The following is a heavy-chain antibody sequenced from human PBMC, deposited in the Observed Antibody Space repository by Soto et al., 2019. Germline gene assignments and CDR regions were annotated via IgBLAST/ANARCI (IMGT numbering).Heavy chain of an antibody. CDR1: GDSINSDKYY. V-gene: IGHV4-39*01. CDR3: ARLEGLATISYYFDF. J-gene: IGHJ4*02. Sequence: SETLSLTCSVSGDSINSDKYYWGWIRQPSGKGLEWIGSIYYRGNTYYNPSLQTRVTISLDKSKSQFSLKLNSVTAADSAVYFCARLEGLATISYYFDFWGQGALVTAPQ. CDR2: IYYRGNT. D-gene: IGHD3-9*01.